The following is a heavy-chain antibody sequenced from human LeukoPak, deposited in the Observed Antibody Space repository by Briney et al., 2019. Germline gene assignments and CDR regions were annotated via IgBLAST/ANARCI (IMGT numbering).Heavy chain of an antibody. J-gene: IGHJ4*02. CDR1: GFTFSSYG. Sequence: GRSLRLSCAASGFTFSSYGMHWVRQAPGKGLEWVAVISYDGSNKYYADSVKGRFTISRDNSKNTLYLQMNSLRAEDTAVYYCAKAWYSSGWYPFDYWGQGTLVTVSS. CDR3: AKAWYSSGWYPFDY. D-gene: IGHD6-19*01. CDR2: ISYDGSNK. V-gene: IGHV3-30*18.